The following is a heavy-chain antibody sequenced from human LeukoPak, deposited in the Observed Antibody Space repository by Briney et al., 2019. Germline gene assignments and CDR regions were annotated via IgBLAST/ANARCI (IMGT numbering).Heavy chain of an antibody. Sequence: GGALKISCKGSGYSFTSYWIGGVGPMPGKGLEGVGIIYPGDSDSRYSPSFQGQVTISADKSISTAYLQWSSLKASDTAMYYCARTIFGVVIPYFDYWGQGTLVTVSS. CDR2: IYPGDSDS. D-gene: IGHD3-3*01. CDR1: GYSFTSYW. V-gene: IGHV5-51*01. CDR3: ARTIFGVVIPYFDY. J-gene: IGHJ4*02.